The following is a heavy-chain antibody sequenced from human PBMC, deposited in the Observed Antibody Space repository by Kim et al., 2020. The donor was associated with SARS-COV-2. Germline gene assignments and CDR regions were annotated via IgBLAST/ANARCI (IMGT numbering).Heavy chain of an antibody. CDR2: IDPSDSYT. D-gene: IGHD3-10*01. Sequence: GGSLRLSCKGSGYSFTSYWISWVRQMPGKGLEWMGRIDPSDSYTNYSPSFQGHVTISADKSISTAYLQWSSLKASDTAMYYCARREVWFGERVWFDPWGQGTLVTVSS. J-gene: IGHJ5*02. CDR3: ARREVWFGERVWFDP. CDR1: GYSFTSYW. V-gene: IGHV5-10-1*01.